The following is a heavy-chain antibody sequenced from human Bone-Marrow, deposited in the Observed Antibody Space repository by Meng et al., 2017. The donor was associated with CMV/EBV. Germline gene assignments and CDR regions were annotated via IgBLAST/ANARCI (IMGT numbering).Heavy chain of an antibody. CDR3: VPTYYYDSSGYPSSY. J-gene: IGHJ4*02. Sequence: GESLKISCAASGFTFSSYSMNWVRQAPGKGLEWVAFIRYDGSNKYYADSVKGRFTISRDNSKNTLYLQMNSLRAEDTAVYYCVPTYYYDSSGYPSSYWGQGTLVTVSS. V-gene: IGHV3-30*02. D-gene: IGHD3-22*01. CDR2: IRYDGSNK. CDR1: GFTFSSYS.